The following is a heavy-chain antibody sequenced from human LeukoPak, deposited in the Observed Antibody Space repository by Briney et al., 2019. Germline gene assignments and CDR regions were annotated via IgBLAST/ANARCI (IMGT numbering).Heavy chain of an antibody. CDR3: ARAYSGSFYEAFDF. V-gene: IGHV3-30-3*01. Sequence: GGSLRLSCAASGFTFSYYWMSWVRQAPGKGLEWVAVISYHGSNKHYADSVKGRFTISRDNSKNSLYLQMHSLRPEDTAVYYCARAYSGSFYEAFDFWGQGTMVTVSS. CDR2: ISYHGSNK. CDR1: GFTFSYYW. J-gene: IGHJ3*01. D-gene: IGHD1-26*01.